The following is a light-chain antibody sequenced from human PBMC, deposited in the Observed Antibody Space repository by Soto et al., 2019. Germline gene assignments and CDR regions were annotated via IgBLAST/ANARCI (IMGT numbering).Light chain of an antibody. CDR1: QRVTSGY. CDR2: DTS. CDR3: QQYGSSPRT. V-gene: IGKV3-20*01. Sequence: EIVLTQSPGTLSLSPGERATLSCRASQRVTSGYLAWYQQRPGQAPRLLIYDTSSRAIGIPDRFSGSGSGTDFTLTISRLEPEDFAVYYCQQYGSSPRTFGQGTKVDIK. J-gene: IGKJ1*01.